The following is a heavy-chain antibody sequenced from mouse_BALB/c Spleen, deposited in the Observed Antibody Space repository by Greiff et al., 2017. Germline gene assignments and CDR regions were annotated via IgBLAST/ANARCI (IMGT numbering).Heavy chain of an antibody. J-gene: IGHJ4*01. CDR3: ARDARARAMDY. D-gene: IGHD3-1*01. CDR1: GFTFSDYY. Sequence: EVMLVESGGGLVKPGGSLKLSCAASGFTFSDYYMYWVRQTPEKRLEWVATISDGGSYTYYPDSVKGRFTISRDNAKNNLYLQMSSLKSEDTAMYYCARDARARAMDYWGQGTSVTVSS. CDR2: ISDGGSYT. V-gene: IGHV5-4*02.